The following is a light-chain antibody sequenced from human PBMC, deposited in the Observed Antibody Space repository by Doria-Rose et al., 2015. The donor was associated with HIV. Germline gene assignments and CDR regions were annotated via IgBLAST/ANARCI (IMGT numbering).Light chain of an antibody. J-gene: IGKJ1*01. V-gene: IGKV3-20*01. CDR2: DGS. CDR3: HQYGTSGT. Sequence: TQSPGTLSLSPGERATLSCRASQSFSSTYLAWYQQKPGQAPSLLIYDGSTRATGISDRFSASGSGTDFTLTINRLEPEEFALYDCHQYGTSGTFGQGTKVEI. CDR1: QSFSSTY.